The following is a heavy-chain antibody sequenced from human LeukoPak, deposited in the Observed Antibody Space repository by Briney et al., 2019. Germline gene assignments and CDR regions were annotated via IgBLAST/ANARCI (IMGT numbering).Heavy chain of an antibody. J-gene: IGHJ4*02. V-gene: IGHV1-46*01. D-gene: IGHD4-17*01. CDR2: INPSGGST. CDR1: GYTFTGYY. CDR3: ARDLRGDYGEAISDY. Sequence: ASVKVSCKASGYTFTGYYMHWVRQAPGQGLEWMGIINPSGGSTSYAQKFQGRVTMPRDTSTSTVYMELSSLRSEDTAVYYCARDLRGDYGEAISDYWGQGTLVTVSS.